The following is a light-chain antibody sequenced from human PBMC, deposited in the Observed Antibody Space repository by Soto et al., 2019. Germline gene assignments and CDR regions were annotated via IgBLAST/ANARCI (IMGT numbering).Light chain of an antibody. V-gene: IGLV2-14*01. CDR1: SSDVGGYNY. CDR3: SSHTSSSTLV. J-gene: IGLJ2*01. CDR2: EVS. Sequence: QSVLTQPASMSGSPGRSITISCTGTSSDVGGYNYVSWYQQHPGKAPKLMIYEVSNRPSGISNRFSGSKSGNTASLTISGLQAEDEADYYCSSHTSSSTLVFGGGTQLTVL.